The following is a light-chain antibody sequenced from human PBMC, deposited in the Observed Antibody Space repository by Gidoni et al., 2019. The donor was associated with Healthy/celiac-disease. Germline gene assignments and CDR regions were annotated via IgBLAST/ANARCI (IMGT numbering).Light chain of an antibody. J-gene: IGKJ4*02. V-gene: IGKV1-13*02. CDR1: KGISST. CDR3: QQVNSYPLT. Sequence: ALQLPTSPTSLSASVGARVTITCRGRKGISSTLAWYQQKPGKAPKLLIYDASSLESGVPSRFSGSGSGTDFTLTISSLQPEDFATYYCQQVNSYPLTFXGXTKVEIK. CDR2: DAS.